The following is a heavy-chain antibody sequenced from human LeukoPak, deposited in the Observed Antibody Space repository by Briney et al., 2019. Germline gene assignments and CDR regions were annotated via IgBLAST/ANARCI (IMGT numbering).Heavy chain of an antibody. V-gene: IGHV3-21*01. CDR2: ISSSSSYI. CDR1: GFTFSSYS. CDR3: ARDFGDLTFDY. J-gene: IGHJ4*02. D-gene: IGHD4-17*01. Sequence: KAGESLRLSCAASGFTFSSYSMNWVRQAPGKGLEWVSSISSSSSYIYYADSVKGRFTISRDNAKNSLYLQMNSLRAEDTAVYYCARDFGDLTFDYWGQGTLVTVSS.